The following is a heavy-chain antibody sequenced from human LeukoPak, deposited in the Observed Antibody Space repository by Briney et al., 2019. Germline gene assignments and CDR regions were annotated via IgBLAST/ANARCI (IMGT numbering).Heavy chain of an antibody. J-gene: IGHJ3*02. D-gene: IGHD3-10*01. CDR1: GFTFSDYW. Sequence: PGGSLRLSCAASGFTFSDYWMTWVRQAPGKGLEWVAFIRYDGSNKYYADSVKGRFTISRDNSKNTLYLQMNSLRAEDTAVYYCAKGPYGSGSYPWTFDIWGQGTMVTVSS. CDR3: AKGPYGSGSYPWTFDI. V-gene: IGHV3-30*02. CDR2: IRYDGSNK.